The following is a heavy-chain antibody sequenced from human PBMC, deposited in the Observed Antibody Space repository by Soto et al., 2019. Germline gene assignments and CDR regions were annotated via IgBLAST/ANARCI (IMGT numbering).Heavy chain of an antibody. J-gene: IGHJ4*02. CDR3: ATSYGSGYRAFDY. CDR1: GDAFSFYT. Sequence: QVQLVQSGAEVKKPGSSVRVSCKASGDAFSFYTINWARQAPGLGLEWMGRINPILTMSNYAQKFQGRVTFTADKSTSTAYMVLSSLRSEDTAMYFCATSYGSGYRAFDYWGQGALVTVSS. V-gene: IGHV1-69*02. D-gene: IGHD3-10*01. CDR2: INPILTMS.